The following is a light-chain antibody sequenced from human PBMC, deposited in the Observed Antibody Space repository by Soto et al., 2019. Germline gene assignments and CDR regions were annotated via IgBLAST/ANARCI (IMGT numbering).Light chain of an antibody. V-gene: IGKV3-20*01. CDR1: QSVSSSH. CDR3: HQFGSSPQT. Sequence: EIVLTQSPGTLSLSPGERATLSCGASQSVSSSHVAWYQQKPGLAPRLLIYGPSSRATGIPERFSGSGSGTDFTLTISRLEPEDFAVYYCHQFGSSPQTFGHGTKVEI. J-gene: IGKJ1*01. CDR2: GPS.